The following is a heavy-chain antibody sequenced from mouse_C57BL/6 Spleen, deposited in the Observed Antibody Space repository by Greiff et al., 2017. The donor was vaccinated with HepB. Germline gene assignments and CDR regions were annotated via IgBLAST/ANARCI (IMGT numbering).Heavy chain of an antibody. CDR3: ARVLSTTAMDY. CDR2: INYDGSST. J-gene: IGHJ4*01. V-gene: IGHV5-16*01. Sequence: DVKLVESEGGLVQPGSSMKLSCTASGFTFSDYYMAWVRQVPEKGLEWVANINYDGSSTYYLDSLKSRFIISRDNAKNILYLQMSSLKSEDTATYYCARVLSTTAMDYWGQGTSVTVSS. CDR1: GFTFSDYY. D-gene: IGHD1-1*01.